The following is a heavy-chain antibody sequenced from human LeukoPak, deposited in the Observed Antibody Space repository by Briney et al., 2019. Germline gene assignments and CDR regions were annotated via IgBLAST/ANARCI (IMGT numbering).Heavy chain of an antibody. CDR2: IIPIFGTA. CDR1: GGTFSSYA. J-gene: IGHJ6*02. D-gene: IGHD2-2*01. Sequence: SVKVSCKASGGTFSSYAISWVRQAPGQGLEWMGGIIPIFGTANYAQKFQGRVTITADESTSTAYMELSSLRSEDTAVYYCARAIEYCSSTSSYLEGYYYYGMDVWGQGTTVTVSS. CDR3: ARAIEYCSSTSSYLEGYYYYGMDV. V-gene: IGHV1-69*13.